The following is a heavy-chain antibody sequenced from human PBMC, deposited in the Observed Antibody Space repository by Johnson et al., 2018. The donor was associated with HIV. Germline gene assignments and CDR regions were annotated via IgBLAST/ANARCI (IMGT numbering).Heavy chain of an antibody. V-gene: IGHV3-53*01. CDR3: AKLSDNDGFDI. Sequence: GKLIQPGGSLRLSCAASEFTVSSNYMSWVRQAPGKGLEWVSIIYDGDATYYADSVKGRFTISRDNAKNTVFLQMNRLRAEDTALYYCAKLSDNDGFDIWGQGTMVAVSS. D-gene: IGHD6-25*01. CDR2: IYDGDAT. J-gene: IGHJ3*02. CDR1: EFTVSSNY.